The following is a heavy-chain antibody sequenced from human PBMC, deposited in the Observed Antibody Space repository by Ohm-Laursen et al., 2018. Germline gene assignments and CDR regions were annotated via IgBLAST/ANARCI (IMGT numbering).Heavy chain of an antibody. CDR1: GFTFSSYG. Sequence: SLRLSCSAYGFTFSSYGMHWVRQAPGKGLEWVAVISYDGSNKYYADSVKGRFTISRDNSKNTLYLQMNSLRAEDTAVYYCAKTWLFRGYDYYFDYWGQGTLVTVSS. J-gene: IGHJ4*02. D-gene: IGHD5-12*01. CDR3: AKTWLFRGYDYYFDY. CDR2: ISYDGSNK. V-gene: IGHV3-30*18.